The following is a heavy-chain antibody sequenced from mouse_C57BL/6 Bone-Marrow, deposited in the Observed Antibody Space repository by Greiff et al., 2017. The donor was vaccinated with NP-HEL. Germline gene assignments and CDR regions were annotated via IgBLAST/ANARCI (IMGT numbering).Heavy chain of an antibody. V-gene: IGHV14-4*01. Sequence: EVQLQQSGAELVRPGASVKLSCTASGFNIKDDYMHWVKQRPEQGLEWIGWIEPENGDTEYASKFQGKATITADTSSNTAYLQISSLTSEDTAVYYCTTDDGYYPYYFDYWGQGTTLTVSS. D-gene: IGHD2-3*01. CDR1: GFNIKDDY. J-gene: IGHJ2*01. CDR3: TTDDGYYPYYFDY. CDR2: IEPENGDT.